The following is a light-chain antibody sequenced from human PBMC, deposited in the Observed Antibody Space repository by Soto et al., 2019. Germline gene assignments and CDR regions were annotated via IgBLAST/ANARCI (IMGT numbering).Light chain of an antibody. CDR2: HVS. CDR3: CTDAGTYKV. Sequence: QSALTQPRSVSGSPGQSVTISCTGTSSDIGAYNYVSWYQQHSDKAPKLMIYHVSKRPSGVPDRFSGSKSGNAASLTISGLQAEDEADYYCCTDAGTYKVFGTGTKLTV. J-gene: IGLJ1*01. CDR1: SSDIGAYNY. V-gene: IGLV2-11*01.